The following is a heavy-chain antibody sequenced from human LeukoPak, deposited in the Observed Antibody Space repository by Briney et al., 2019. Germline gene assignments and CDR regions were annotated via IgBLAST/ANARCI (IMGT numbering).Heavy chain of an antibody. CDR1: GFTFSSYA. D-gene: IGHD3-10*01. CDR3: ARAGIDNALDY. J-gene: IGHJ4*02. V-gene: IGHV3-30*07. CDR2: ISYDGSNK. Sequence: PGGSLRLSCAASGFTFSSYAMHWVRQAPGKGLEWVAVISYDGSNKYYADSVKGRFTISRDNSKNTLYLQMNSLRVEDTAVYHCARAGIDNALDYWGQGTQVAVSS.